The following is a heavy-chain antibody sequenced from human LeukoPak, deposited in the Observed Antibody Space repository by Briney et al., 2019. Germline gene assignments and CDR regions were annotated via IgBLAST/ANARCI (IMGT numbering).Heavy chain of an antibody. D-gene: IGHD2-2*01. CDR2: IYTSGST. CDR3: ARILGYCSSTSCSKKYYYYMDV. CDR1: GGSLSSYY. Sequence: PSETLSLTCTVSGGSLSSYYWSWIRQPAGKGLEWIGRIYTSGSTNYNPSLKSRVTMSVDTSKNQFSLKLSSVTAADTAVYYCARILGYCSSTSCSKKYYYYMDVWGKGTTVTVSS. V-gene: IGHV4-4*07. J-gene: IGHJ6*03.